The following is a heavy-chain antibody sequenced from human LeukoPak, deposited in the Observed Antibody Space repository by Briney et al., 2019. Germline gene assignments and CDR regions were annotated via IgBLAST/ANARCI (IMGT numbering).Heavy chain of an antibody. D-gene: IGHD3-3*01. CDR2: ISAYNGNT. CDR1: GYTFTGYY. Sequence: ASVKVSCKASGYTFTGYYMHWVRQAPGQGLEWMGWISAYNGNTNYAQKLQGRVTMTTDTSTSTAYMELRSLRSDDTAVYYCARGAPYYDFWSGYYYYWGQGTLVTVSS. CDR3: ARGAPYYDFWSGYYYY. V-gene: IGHV1-18*04. J-gene: IGHJ4*02.